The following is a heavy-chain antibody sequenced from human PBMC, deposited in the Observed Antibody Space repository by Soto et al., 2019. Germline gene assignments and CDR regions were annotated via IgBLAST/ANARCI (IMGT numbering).Heavy chain of an antibody. CDR2: IKSKTDGGTT. J-gene: IGHJ4*02. CDR3: TTLIPFANWNFDY. D-gene: IGHD1-1*01. Sequence: GGSLRLSCAASGFTFSNAWMSWVRQAPGKGLEWVGRIKSKTDGGTTDYSAPVKGRFTISRDESKNTLYLQMNSLKTEDTAVYYCTTLIPFANWNFDYWGQGTLVTVSS. CDR1: GFTFSNAW. V-gene: IGHV3-15*01.